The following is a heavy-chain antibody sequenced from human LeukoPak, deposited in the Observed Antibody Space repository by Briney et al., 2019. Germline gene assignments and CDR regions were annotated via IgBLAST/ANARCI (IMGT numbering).Heavy chain of an antibody. CDR1: GYTFTNYG. J-gene: IGHJ3*02. V-gene: IGHV1-18*01. CDR3: ARPYDFWSGYRSLHDAFDI. D-gene: IGHD3-3*01. Sequence: ASVKVSCKASGYTFTNYGVTWVRQAPGQGLEWVGWILPYNGNTKYAEKLQDRVTMTTDTSTSTAYMELRSLRSDDTAVYFCARPYDFWSGYRSLHDAFDIWGQGTMVTVSS. CDR2: ILPYNGNT.